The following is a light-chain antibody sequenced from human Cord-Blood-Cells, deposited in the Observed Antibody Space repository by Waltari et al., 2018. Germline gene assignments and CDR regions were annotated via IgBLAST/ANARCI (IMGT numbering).Light chain of an antibody. J-gene: IGKJ1*01. V-gene: IGKV3-20*01. CDR2: GAS. CDR3: QQYGSSRT. CDR1: QSVSSSY. Sequence: MVLKQSAGTLSLSPGARATLSCRASQSVSSSYLAWYQQKPGQAPRLLIYGASSRATGIPDRFSGSGSGTDFTLTISRLEPEDFAVYYCQQYGSSRTFGQGTKVEIK.